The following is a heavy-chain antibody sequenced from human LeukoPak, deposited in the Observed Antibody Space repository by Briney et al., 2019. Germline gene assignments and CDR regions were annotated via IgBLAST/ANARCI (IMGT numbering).Heavy chain of an antibody. D-gene: IGHD5-18*01. CDR1: GYSFTSHW. CDR3: ASRIASYGDAFDI. Sequence: GESLKISCRASGYSFTSHWIGWVRQMPGKGLEWMGIIYPGDSDTRYSPSFQGQVTISADKSISTAYLQWSSLKASDTAMYYCASRIASYGDAFDIWGQGTMVTVSS. CDR2: IYPGDSDT. J-gene: IGHJ3*02. V-gene: IGHV5-51*01.